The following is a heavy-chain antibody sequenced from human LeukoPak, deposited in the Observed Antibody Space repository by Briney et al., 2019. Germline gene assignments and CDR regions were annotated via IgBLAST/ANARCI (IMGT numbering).Heavy chain of an antibody. CDR2: IYPGDSET. J-gene: IGHJ4*02. Sequence: GESLKISCQGSGYSFTNYWIGWVRQMPGKGLEWLGIIYPGDSETRYSPSFQGQVTISADKSISTAYLQWSSLKASDTAMYYCASTTLDYYDSSGQYYFDYWGQGTLVTVSS. CDR3: ASTTLDYYDSSGQYYFDY. CDR1: GYSFTNYW. V-gene: IGHV5-51*01. D-gene: IGHD3-22*01.